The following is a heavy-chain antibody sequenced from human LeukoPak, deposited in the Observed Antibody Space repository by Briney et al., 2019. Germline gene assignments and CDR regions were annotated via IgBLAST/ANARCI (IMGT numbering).Heavy chain of an antibody. V-gene: IGHV1-18*01. CDR3: ARDRCSSTSCPNWFDP. J-gene: IGHJ5*02. CDR2: ISAYNGNT. CDR1: GYTFTSYG. Sequence: ASVKVSCKASGYTFTSYGISWVRQAPGQGLEWMGWISAYNGNTNYAQKLQGRVTMTTDTSTSTAYMELRSLRSDDTVVYYCARDRCSSTSCPNWFDPWRQGTLVTVSS. D-gene: IGHD2-2*01.